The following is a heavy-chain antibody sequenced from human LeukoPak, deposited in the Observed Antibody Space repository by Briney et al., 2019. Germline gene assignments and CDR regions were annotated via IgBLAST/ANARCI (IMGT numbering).Heavy chain of an antibody. CDR2: IHHSGKT. Sequence: PSETLSLTCNVSGGSLRSSNYYFAWIRQTPGKGLEWIGTIHHSGKTSYNLSLKSRVTISLDTSDNQPSLKLNSLTAADTAVYYCASWGLIGGLFVFDPWGQGTLVTVSS. V-gene: IGHV4-39*01. CDR1: GGSLRSSNYY. D-gene: IGHD3-16*02. J-gene: IGHJ5*02. CDR3: ASWGLIGGLFVFDP.